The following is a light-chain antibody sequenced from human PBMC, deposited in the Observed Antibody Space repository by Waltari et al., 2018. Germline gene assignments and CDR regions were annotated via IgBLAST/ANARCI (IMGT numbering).Light chain of an antibody. V-gene: IGKV2-30*02. CDR2: KVS. Sequence: DGVMTQSPPSLPVTLGQPATLSCRSSKGLVHSDGNTYLSWFQQRPGQSPRRLIYKVSNRDSGVPDRFSGSGSGTGFTLKISRVEAEDVGVYYCMQGTDWPRWTFGQGTKVEIK. J-gene: IGKJ1*01. CDR1: KGLVHSDGNTY. CDR3: MQGTDWPRWT.